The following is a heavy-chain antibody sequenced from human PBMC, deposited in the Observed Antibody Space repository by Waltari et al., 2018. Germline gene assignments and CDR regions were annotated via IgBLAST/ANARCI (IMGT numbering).Heavy chain of an antibody. CDR3: ASIYGDFSYYYYGMDV. CDR1: GFTVRSYS. CDR2: ISSSSSTI. J-gene: IGHJ6*02. Sequence: EVQLVESGGGLVQPGGSLRLSCAASGFTVRSYSMNWVRAAPGKGRGWVSYISSSSSTIYYADAVKGRFTISRDNAKNSLYLQMNSLRAEDTAVYYCASIYGDFSYYYYGMDVWGQGTTVTVSS. V-gene: IGHV3-48*01. D-gene: IGHD4-17*01.